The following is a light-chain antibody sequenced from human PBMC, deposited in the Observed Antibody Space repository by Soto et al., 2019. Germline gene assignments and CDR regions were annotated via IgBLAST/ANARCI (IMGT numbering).Light chain of an antibody. CDR3: QQYETYCLYT. CDR1: QTINSK. Sequence: DIQMTQSPSTLSASVGDRVTITCRASQTINSKLAWYQKKLGQAPKLLIFDGYNLESGVPSRFSGSGSGTEFTLSIGSMQPDECATYYCQQYETYCLYTFGQGTKLDIK. CDR2: DGY. V-gene: IGKV1-5*01. J-gene: IGKJ2*01.